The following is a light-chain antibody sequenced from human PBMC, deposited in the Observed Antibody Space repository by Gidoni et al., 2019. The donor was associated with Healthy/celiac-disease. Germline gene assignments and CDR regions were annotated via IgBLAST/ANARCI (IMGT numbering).Light chain of an antibody. CDR3: QQYDNLPYT. CDR1: QDISNY. CDR2: DAS. J-gene: IGKJ2*01. V-gene: IGKV1-33*01. Sequence: DIQMTTSPASLSASVGDRVTITCQASQDISNYLNWYQQKPGKAPKLLIYDASNLETGVPSRFSGSGSGTDFTFTISSLQPEDIATYYWQQYDNLPYTFGQGTKLEIK.